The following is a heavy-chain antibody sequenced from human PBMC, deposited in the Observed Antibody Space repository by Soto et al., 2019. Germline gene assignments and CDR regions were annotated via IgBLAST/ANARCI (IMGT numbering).Heavy chain of an antibody. CDR3: ARGSGDTVDSSGLYEY. J-gene: IGHJ4*02. Sequence: PWETLSLTCAVYGGSFSAYYWSWIRQPPGKGLEWSGEINHSGGSSYNPSLKRRVTIAGATSKSHSSLKLTSVTAADRAVYYCARGSGDTVDSSGLYEYWGEGTPVTVSS. V-gene: IGHV4-34*01. D-gene: IGHD3-22*01. CDR1: GGSFSAYY. CDR2: INHSGGS.